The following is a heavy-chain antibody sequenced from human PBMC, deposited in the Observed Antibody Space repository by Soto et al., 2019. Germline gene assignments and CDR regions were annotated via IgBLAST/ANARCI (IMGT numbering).Heavy chain of an antibody. CDR1: GGTISSSNW. CDR2: IYHSGST. CDR3: ARDFSPSGFERWCDP. D-gene: IGHD6-25*01. Sequence: QVQLQESGPGLVKPSGTLSLTCGVSGGTISSSNWWTWVRQPPGGGLEWIGEIYHSGSTNYNPSLKTRITMSVDKAKNQFSLKVTSVTAADTAVYYCARDFSPSGFERWCDPWGQGILVTVSS. V-gene: IGHV4-4*02. J-gene: IGHJ5*02.